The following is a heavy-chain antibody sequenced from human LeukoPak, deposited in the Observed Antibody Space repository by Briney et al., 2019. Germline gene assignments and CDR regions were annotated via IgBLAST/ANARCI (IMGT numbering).Heavy chain of an antibody. CDR1: GYTFTGYY. V-gene: IGHV1-2*06. D-gene: IGHD3-3*01. J-gene: IGHJ4*02. CDR2: INPNSGGT. CDR3: AREYYDFWSGYYTLSPEGY. Sequence: ASVKVSCKASGYTFTGYYMHWVRQAPGQGLEWMGRINPNSGGTNYAQKFQGRVTMTRDTSISTAYMELSRLRSDDTAVYHCAREYYDFWSGYYTLSPEGYWGQGTLVTVSS.